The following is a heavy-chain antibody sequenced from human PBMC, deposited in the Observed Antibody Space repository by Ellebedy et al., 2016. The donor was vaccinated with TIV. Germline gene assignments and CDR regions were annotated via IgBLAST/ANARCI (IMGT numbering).Heavy chain of an antibody. J-gene: IGHJ3*01. CDR3: ATACWNDKDDAFDL. D-gene: IGHD1-1*01. Sequence: AASVKVSCKVSGYTLTELSMHWVRQAPGKGLEWMGSFDPEDGETIHAQKFQGRVTMTEDTSTDTAYMEVSSLRYEDTAVYYCATACWNDKDDAFDLWGQGTMVTVSS. CDR2: FDPEDGET. CDR1: GYTLTELS. V-gene: IGHV1-24*01.